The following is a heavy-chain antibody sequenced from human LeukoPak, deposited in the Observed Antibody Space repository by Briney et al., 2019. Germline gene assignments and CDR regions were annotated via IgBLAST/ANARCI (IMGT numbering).Heavy chain of an antibody. J-gene: IGHJ4*02. D-gene: IGHD4-17*01. V-gene: IGHV4-30-2*01. CDR1: GGSISSGGYF. CDR3: ARDPVTTVGY. Sequence: SQTLSLTCTVSGGSISSGGYFWSWIRQPPGKGLEWIGYIYHSGSTSYNSSLKSRVTISIDRSKNQFSLKLNSVTAADTAVYYCARDPVTTVGYWGQGTLVTVSS. CDR2: IYHSGST.